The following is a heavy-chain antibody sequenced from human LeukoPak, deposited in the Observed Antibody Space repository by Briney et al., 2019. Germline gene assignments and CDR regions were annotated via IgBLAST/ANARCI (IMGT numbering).Heavy chain of an antibody. CDR1: GGSFSGYY. J-gene: IGHJ4*02. D-gene: IGHD3-10*01. V-gene: IGHV4-34*01. CDR2: INHSGST. CDR3: ARQSNVLLWFGESLFDY. Sequence: SETLSLTCAVYGGSFSGYYWSWIRRPPGKGLEWIGEINHSGSTNYNPSLKSRVTISVDTSKNQFSLKLSSVTAADTAVYYCARQSNVLLWFGESLFDYWGQGTLVTVSS.